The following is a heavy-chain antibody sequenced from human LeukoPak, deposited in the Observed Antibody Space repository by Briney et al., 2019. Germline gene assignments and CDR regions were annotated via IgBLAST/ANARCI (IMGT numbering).Heavy chain of an antibody. V-gene: IGHV3-23*01. D-gene: IGHD2-21*02. CDR2: ISSGATNT. CDR3: ARARSMLILRSSFDY. Sequence: GGSLRLSCAASGFTFSSYAMSWVRQAPGQGLEWISSISSGATNTYYVDSVKGRFTISRDSSNTTLFLQMTSLRAEDTAIYFCARARSMLILRSSFDYWGQGALVTVSS. J-gene: IGHJ4*02. CDR1: GFTFSSYA.